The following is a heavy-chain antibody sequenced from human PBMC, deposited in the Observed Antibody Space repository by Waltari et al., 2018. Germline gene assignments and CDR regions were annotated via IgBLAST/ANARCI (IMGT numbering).Heavy chain of an antibody. CDR1: GYTFTGYY. V-gene: IGHV1-2*06. CDR2: INPNSGGT. CDR3: AREGSTNAY. Sequence: QVQLVQSGAEVKKPGASVKVSCKASGYTFTGYYMHWVRQAPGQGLGWMGRINPNSGGTNYAQKFQGRVTMTSDTSISTAYMELSSLRSDDSAMYYCAREGSTNAYWGQGTLVTVSS. D-gene: IGHD2-8*01. J-gene: IGHJ4*02.